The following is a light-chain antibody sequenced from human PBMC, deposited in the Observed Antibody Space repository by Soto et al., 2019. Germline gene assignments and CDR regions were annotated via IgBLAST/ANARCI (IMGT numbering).Light chain of an antibody. Sequence: EIVMTQSPATLSLPQGERATLSCRASQSVSSTYLSWYQQKPGQAPRLLIYGASTRATGIPARFSGSGSGTDFTLTISSLQPEDFAVYYCQQDYNLPRTFGQGTKVEIK. V-gene: IGKV3D-7*01. CDR2: GAS. J-gene: IGKJ1*01. CDR3: QQDYNLPRT. CDR1: QSVSSTY.